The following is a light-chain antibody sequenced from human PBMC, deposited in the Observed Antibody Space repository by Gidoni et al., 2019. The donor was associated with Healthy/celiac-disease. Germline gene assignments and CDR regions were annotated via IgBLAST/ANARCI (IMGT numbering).Light chain of an antibody. Sequence: SSLTQPASVSGSPGQSITLSCTGTSSDVGGYTYVSWYQQPPGKAPKLMIYDVSNRPSGVSNRFSGSKSGNTASLTISGLQAEDEADYYCSSYTSSSTLVFGGGTKLTVL. CDR3: SSYTSSSTLV. CDR1: SSDVGGYTY. CDR2: DVS. J-gene: IGLJ2*01. V-gene: IGLV2-14*03.